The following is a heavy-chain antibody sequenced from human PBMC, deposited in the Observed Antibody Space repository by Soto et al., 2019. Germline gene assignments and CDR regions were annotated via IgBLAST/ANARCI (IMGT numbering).Heavy chain of an antibody. CDR1: GFTFSSYA. CDR2: ISGSGGST. J-gene: IGHJ6*02. Sequence: PGGSLRLSCAASGFTFSSYAMSWVRQAPGKGLEWVSAISGSGGSTYYADSVKGRFTISRDNSKNTLYLQMNSLRAEDTAVYYCAKGPPLYCSSNTCTDYYYYGMDVWGQGTTVTVSS. CDR3: AKGPPLYCSSNTCTDYYYYGMDV. D-gene: IGHD2-2*01. V-gene: IGHV3-23*01.